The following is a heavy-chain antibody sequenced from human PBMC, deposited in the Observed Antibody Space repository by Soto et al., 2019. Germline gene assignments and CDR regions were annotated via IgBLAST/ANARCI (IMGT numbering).Heavy chain of an antibody. CDR2: IYHSGNT. CDR3: ARVPDR. V-gene: IGHV4-30-2*01. D-gene: IGHD2-2*01. Sequence: SVTLSVTCAVAGGSISSGGYSWSWIRQPPGKGLEWIGYIYHSGNTYYNPSLKSRVTISVDRSKNQFSLKLSSVTAADTAVYYCARVPDRWGQGTLVTVSS. J-gene: IGHJ5*02. CDR1: GGSISSGGYS.